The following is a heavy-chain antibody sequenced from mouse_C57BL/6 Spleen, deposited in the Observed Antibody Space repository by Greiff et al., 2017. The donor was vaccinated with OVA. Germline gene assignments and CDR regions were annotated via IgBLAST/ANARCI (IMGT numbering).Heavy chain of an antibody. Sequence: EVQRVESGGGLVKPGGSLKLSCAASGFTFSSYAMSWVRQTPEKRLEWVATISDGGSYTYYPDNVKGRFTISRDNAKNNLYLQMSHLKSEDTAMYYCARAITTVVARYFDVWGTGTTVTVSS. CDR2: ISDGGSYT. D-gene: IGHD1-1*01. CDR3: ARAITTVVARYFDV. CDR1: GFTFSSYA. V-gene: IGHV5-4*01. J-gene: IGHJ1*03.